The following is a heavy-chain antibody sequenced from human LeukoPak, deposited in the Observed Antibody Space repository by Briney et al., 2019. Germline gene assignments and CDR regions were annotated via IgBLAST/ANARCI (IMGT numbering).Heavy chain of an antibody. V-gene: IGHV4-34*01. J-gene: IGHJ5*02. Sequence: SETLSLTCAVYGGSFSGYYWSWIRQPPGKGLEWIGEINHSGSTNYNPSLKSRVTISVDTSKNQFSLKLSSVTAADTAVYYCARRNYEITMIVVVIQNWFDPWGQGTLVTVSS. D-gene: IGHD3-22*01. CDR2: INHSGST. CDR1: GGSFSGYY. CDR3: ARRNYEITMIVVVIQNWFDP.